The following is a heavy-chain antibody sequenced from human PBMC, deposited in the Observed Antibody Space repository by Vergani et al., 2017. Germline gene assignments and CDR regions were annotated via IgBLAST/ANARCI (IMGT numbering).Heavy chain of an antibody. V-gene: IGHV4-34*01. CDR3: ASGYYYGGRY. CDR2: INHSGST. Sequence: QVQLQQWGAGLLKPSEPLSLTCAVYGGSFSGYYWSWIRQPPGKGLEWIGEINHSGSTNYNPSLKSRVTISVDTSKNQFSLKLSSVTAADTAVYYCASGYYYGGRYWGQGTLVTVSS. CDR1: GGSFSGYY. J-gene: IGHJ4*02. D-gene: IGHD3-10*01.